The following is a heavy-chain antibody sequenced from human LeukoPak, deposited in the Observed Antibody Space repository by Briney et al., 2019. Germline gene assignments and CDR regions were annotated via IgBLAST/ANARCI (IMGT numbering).Heavy chain of an antibody. D-gene: IGHD3-10*01. CDR1: GGSISSSSYY. V-gene: IGHV4-39*01. J-gene: IGHJ4*02. CDR3: ARRPGWFGESHRAFDY. CDR2: IYYSGST. Sequence: PSETLSLTCTVSGGSISSSSYYWGWIRQPPGKGLEWIGSIYYSGSTYYNPSLKSRVTISVDTSKNQFSLKLSSVTAADTAVYYCARRPGWFGESHRAFDYWGQGTLVTVSS.